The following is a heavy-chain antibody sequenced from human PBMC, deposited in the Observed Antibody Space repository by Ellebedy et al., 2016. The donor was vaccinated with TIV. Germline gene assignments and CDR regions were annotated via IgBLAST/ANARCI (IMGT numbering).Heavy chain of an antibody. CDR2: IYPGESYT. D-gene: IGHD4-11*01. CDR3: ARQDDNYDWSDS. Sequence: GESLKISCKGSGYSFTNYWIGWVRQMPGKGLEWMGIIYPGESYTKYGPSFQGQVTISVDKSISTAYMQWSSLKASDTAMYYCARQDDNYDWSDSWGQGTLVTVSS. V-gene: IGHV5-51*01. J-gene: IGHJ5*01. CDR1: GYSFTNYW.